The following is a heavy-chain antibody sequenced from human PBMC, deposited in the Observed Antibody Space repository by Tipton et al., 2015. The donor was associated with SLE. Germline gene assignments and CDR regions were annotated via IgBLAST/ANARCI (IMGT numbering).Heavy chain of an antibody. V-gene: IGHV4-34*01. CDR2: INHSGST. Sequence: TLSLTCAVYGGSFSGYYWSWIRQPPGKGLEWIGEINHSGSTNYNPSLKSRVTISVDTSKNQFSLKLSSVTAADTAVYYCARLQYMFGGMDVWGEGTTVTVSS. J-gene: IGHJ6*04. D-gene: IGHD3-10*02. CDR3: ARLQYMFGGMDV. CDR1: GGSFSGYY.